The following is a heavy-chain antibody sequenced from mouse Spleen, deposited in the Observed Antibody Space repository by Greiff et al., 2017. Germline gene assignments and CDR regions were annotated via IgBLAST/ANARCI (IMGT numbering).Heavy chain of an antibody. V-gene: IGHV1-55*01. Sequence: VQLQQPGAELVKPGASVKMSCKASGYTFTSYWITWVKQRPGQGLEWIGDIYPGSGSTNYNEKFKSKATLTVDTSSSTAYMQLSSLTSEDSAVYYCAREMGYYYGSSPYYFDYWGQGTTLTVSS. CDR2: IYPGSGST. CDR3: AREMGYYYGSSPYYFDY. CDR1: GYTFTSYW. D-gene: IGHD1-1*01. J-gene: IGHJ2*01.